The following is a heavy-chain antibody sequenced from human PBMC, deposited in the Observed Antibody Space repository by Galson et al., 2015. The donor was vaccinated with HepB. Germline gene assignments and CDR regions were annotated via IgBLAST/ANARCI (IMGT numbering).Heavy chain of an antibody. V-gene: IGHV3-7*01. D-gene: IGHD4-17*01. J-gene: IGHJ4*02. CDR3: ARAENDYGDPNYYYYMDY. CDR2: IKQDGSEK. CDR1: GFTFSSYW. Sequence: SLRLSCAASGFTFSSYWMSWVRQAPGKGLEWVANIKQDGSEKYYVDSVKGRFTISRDNAKNSLYLQMNSLRAEDTAVYYCARAENDYGDPNYYYYMDYWGQGTLVTVSS.